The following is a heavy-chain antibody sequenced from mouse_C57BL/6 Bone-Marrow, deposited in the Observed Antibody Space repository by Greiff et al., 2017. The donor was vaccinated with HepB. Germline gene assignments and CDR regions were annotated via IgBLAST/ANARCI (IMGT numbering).Heavy chain of an antibody. Sequence: QVQLQQSGAELARPGASVKLSCKASGYTFTSYGISWVKQRTGQGLEWIGEIYPRSGNTYYNEKFKGKATLTADKSSSTAYMGLRSLTSEDSAVYFCARAYYSNLYYFDYWGQGTTLTVSS. CDR3: ARAYYSNLYYFDY. D-gene: IGHD2-5*01. V-gene: IGHV1-81*01. CDR2: IYPRSGNT. CDR1: GYTFTSYG. J-gene: IGHJ2*01.